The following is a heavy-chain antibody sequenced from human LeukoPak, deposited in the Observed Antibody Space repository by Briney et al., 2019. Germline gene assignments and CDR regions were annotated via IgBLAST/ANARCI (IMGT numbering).Heavy chain of an antibody. CDR2: ISAYNGNT. Sequence: GASVKVSCKASGYTFTSYGISWVRQAPGQGLEWMGWISAYNGNTNYAQKLQGRVTMTTDTSTSTAYMELRSLRSDDTAVYCCARAVGITGTRGRWFDPWGQGTLVTVSS. CDR1: GYTFTSYG. V-gene: IGHV1-18*01. D-gene: IGHD1-7*01. J-gene: IGHJ5*02. CDR3: ARAVGITGTRGRWFDP.